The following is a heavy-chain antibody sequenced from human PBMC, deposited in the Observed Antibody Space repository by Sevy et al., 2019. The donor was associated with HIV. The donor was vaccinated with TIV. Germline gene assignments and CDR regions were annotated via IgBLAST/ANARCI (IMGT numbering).Heavy chain of an antibody. J-gene: IGHJ4*02. CDR2: IYYSGST. V-gene: IGHV4-59*13. CDR1: GGSISNYF. Sequence: SETLSLTCTVSGGSISNYFWSWIRQPPGKGLEWCGYIYYSGSTNYSPSLKSRVTISVDTSKNQFSLKPSSVTAADTAVYYCARAGYTYGYPPYYFDYWGQGTLVTVSS. D-gene: IGHD5-18*01. CDR3: ARAGYTYGYPPYYFDY.